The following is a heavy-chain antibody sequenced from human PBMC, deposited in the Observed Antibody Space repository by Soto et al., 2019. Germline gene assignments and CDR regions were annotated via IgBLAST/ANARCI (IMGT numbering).Heavy chain of an antibody. V-gene: IGHV1-46*01. CDR3: ARDPPRGGYDILPGAPSPPAAYGMDV. J-gene: IGHJ6*02. Sequence: RASVKVSCKASGYTFTSYYMHWVRQAPGQGLEWMGIINPSGGSTSYAQKFQGRVTMTRDTSTSTVYMELSSLRSEDTAVYYCARDPPRGGYDILPGAPSPPAAYGMDVWGQGTTVTVSS. CDR2: INPSGGST. CDR1: GYTFTSYY. D-gene: IGHD3-9*01.